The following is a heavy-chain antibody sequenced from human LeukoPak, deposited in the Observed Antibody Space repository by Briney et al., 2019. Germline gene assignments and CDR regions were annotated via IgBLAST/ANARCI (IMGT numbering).Heavy chain of an antibody. CDR3: ARGPGDDYYYYMDV. Sequence: PSETLSLTCTVSGGSISSSRDYWAWIRQPPGKGLEWIANIYYSGSTYYSPSLKSRVTISVDTSKNQFSLKLSSVTAADTAVYYCARGPGDDYYYYMDVWGKGTTVTVSS. CDR2: IYYSGST. D-gene: IGHD1-14*01. V-gene: IGHV4-39*01. J-gene: IGHJ6*03. CDR1: GGSISSSRDY.